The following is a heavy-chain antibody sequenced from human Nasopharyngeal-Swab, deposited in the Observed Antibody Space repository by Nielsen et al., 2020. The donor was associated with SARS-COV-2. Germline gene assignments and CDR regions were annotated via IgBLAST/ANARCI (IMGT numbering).Heavy chain of an antibody. J-gene: IGHJ3*02. CDR2: ISYDGSNK. CDR3: ASLGDSSGYYYRIDGYAHDAHDAFDI. V-gene: IGHV3-30-3*01. Sequence: WIRQPPGKGLEWVAVISYDGSNKYYADSVKGRFTISRDNSKNTLYPQMNSLRAEDTAVYYCASLGDSSGYYYRIDGYAHDAHDAFDIWGQGTMVTVSS. D-gene: IGHD3-22*01.